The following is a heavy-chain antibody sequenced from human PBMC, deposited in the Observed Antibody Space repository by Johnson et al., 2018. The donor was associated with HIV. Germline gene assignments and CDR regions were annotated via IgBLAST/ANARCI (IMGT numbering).Heavy chain of an antibody. D-gene: IGHD6-19*01. J-gene: IGHJ3*02. CDR3: ARAGAVGFDAFDI. CDR2: ISYDGSNK. CDR1: GFTFSSYG. Sequence: QVQLVESGGGVVQPGRSLRLSCVASGFTFSSYGMHWVRQAPGKGLEWVAAISYDGSNKYYADSVKGRFTISRDNSKNTLYLQMNSLRAEDTAVYYCARAGAVGFDAFDIWGQGTMVTVSS. V-gene: IGHV3-30*03.